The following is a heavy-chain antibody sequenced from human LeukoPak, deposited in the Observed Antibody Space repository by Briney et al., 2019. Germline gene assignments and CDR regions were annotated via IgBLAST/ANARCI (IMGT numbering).Heavy chain of an antibody. V-gene: IGHV1-2*06. CDR1: GYTFTGYF. CDR2: INPNIGGT. J-gene: IGHJ4*02. Sequence: GASVKVSCKASGYTFTGYFVHWVRQAPGQGVEWMGRINPNIGGTNYAQKFQGRVTMTRDTSISTAYMELSRLRSDDTAVYYCARDGSGTSHNYWGQGTLVTVSS. CDR3: ARDGSGTSHNY. D-gene: IGHD2-2*01.